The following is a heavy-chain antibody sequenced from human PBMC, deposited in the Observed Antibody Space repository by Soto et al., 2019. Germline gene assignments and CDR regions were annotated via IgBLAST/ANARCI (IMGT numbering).Heavy chain of an antibody. V-gene: IGHV3-48*04. Sequence: GGSLRLSCAAFGFKISSSSMNWVRQAPGRGLEWVAYISDSGSNTLYADSVKGRFTVSRDNAKNSLHLQMNSLRAEDTALYYCAGDPFYYASGFWGQGTLVTVSS. J-gene: IGHJ4*02. CDR3: AGDPFYYASGF. CDR2: ISDSGSNT. D-gene: IGHD3-10*01. CDR1: GFKISSSS.